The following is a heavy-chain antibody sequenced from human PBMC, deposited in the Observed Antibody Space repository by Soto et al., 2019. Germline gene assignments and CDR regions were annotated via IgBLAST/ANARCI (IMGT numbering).Heavy chain of an antibody. Sequence: QVHLVQSGAEVKKPGASVKVSCKASGYTFTNYDINWVRQAPGQGLEWMGWISTYTGNTNYAQKLQGRVTMTTDTSTSTAYMEQRSLRSDDAAVYDCARGYYYGSGRPAPGGMDVWGQGTTVTVSS. CDR1: GYTFTNYD. V-gene: IGHV1-18*01. CDR3: ARGYYYGSGRPAPGGMDV. J-gene: IGHJ6*02. D-gene: IGHD3-10*01. CDR2: ISTYTGNT.